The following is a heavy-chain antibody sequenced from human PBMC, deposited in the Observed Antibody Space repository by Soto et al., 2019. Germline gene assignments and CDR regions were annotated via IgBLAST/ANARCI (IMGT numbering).Heavy chain of an antibody. CDR3: ARGGKVTYGKDV. CDR1: GFTLKSYE. CDR2: ITSSTRTT. D-gene: IGHD2-21*02. J-gene: IGHJ6*02. Sequence: GGSLRLCCEASGFTLKSYEVNWVRQAPGKGLEWISYITSSTRTTYYADSVKGRFTISRDNARKSVYLQMNSLRVEDTAIYYCARGGKVTYGKDVWGQWTTVTVSS. V-gene: IGHV3-48*03.